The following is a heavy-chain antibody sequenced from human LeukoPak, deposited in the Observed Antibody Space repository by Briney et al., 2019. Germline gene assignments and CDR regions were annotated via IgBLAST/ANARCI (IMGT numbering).Heavy chain of an antibody. CDR3: ARAYKLGPIAAAGTYYYYGMDV. V-gene: IGHV1-69*04. D-gene: IGHD6-13*01. CDR2: IIPILGIA. Sequence: GASVKVSCKASGGTFSSYAISWVRQAPGQGLEWMGRIIPILGIANYAQKFQGRVTITADKSTGTAYMELSSLRSEDTAVYYCARAYKLGPIAAAGTYYYYGMDVWGQGTTVTVSS. CDR1: GGTFSSYA. J-gene: IGHJ6*02.